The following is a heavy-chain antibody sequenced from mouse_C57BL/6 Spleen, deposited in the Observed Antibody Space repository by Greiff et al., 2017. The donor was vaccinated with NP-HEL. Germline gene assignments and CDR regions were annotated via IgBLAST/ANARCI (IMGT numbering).Heavy chain of an antibody. J-gene: IGHJ2*01. V-gene: IGHV1-26*01. CDR1: GYTFTDYY. Sequence: EVQLQQSGPELVKPGASVKISCKASGYTFTDYYMNWVKQSHGKSLEWIGDINPNNGGTSYNQKFKGKATLTVDKSSSTAYMELRSLTSEDSAVYYCARRDYFDYWGQGTTLTASS. CDR3: ARRDYFDY. CDR2: INPNNGGT.